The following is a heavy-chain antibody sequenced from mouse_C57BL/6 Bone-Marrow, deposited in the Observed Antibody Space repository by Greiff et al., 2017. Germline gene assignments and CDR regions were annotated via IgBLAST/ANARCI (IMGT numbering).Heavy chain of an antibody. D-gene: IGHD2-4*01. Sequence: EVQGVESGGDLVKPGGSLKLSCAASGFTFSSYGMSWVRQTPDKRLEWVATISSGGSYTYYPDSVKGRFTISRDNAKNTLYLQMSSLKSEDTAMYYCARRGNYDYFYAMDYWGQGTSVTVSS. J-gene: IGHJ4*01. CDR3: ARRGNYDYFYAMDY. CDR1: GFTFSSYG. CDR2: ISSGGSYT. V-gene: IGHV5-6*01.